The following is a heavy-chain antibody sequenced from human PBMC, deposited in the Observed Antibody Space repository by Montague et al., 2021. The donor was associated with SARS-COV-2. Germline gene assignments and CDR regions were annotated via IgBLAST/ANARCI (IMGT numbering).Heavy chain of an antibody. Sequence: SLRLSCAASGFTFSNSPMSWVRQAPGKGLEWASVIHSAGRGTYYADSVQGRFTISRDNLKNTVYLQMNSLRDVDTALYYCAKVGDILTGYSLINLDAWGQGTLVVVSS. J-gene: IGHJ5*02. D-gene: IGHD3-9*01. CDR3: AKVGDILTGYSLINLDA. CDR2: IHSAGRGT. CDR1: GFTFSNSP. V-gene: IGHV3-23*03.